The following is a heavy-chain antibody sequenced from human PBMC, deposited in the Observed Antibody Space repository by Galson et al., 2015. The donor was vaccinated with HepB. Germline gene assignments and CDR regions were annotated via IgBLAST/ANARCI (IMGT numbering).Heavy chain of an antibody. CDR1: GFTFSSYA. CDR3: AKFGGSGSYYEYYYYYGMDV. Sequence: SLRLSCAASGFTFSSYAMSWVRQAPRKGLEWVSAISGSGGSTYYADSVKGRFTISRDNSKNTLYLQMNSLRAEDTAVYYCAKFGGSGSYYEYYYYYGMDVWGQGTTVTVSS. CDR2: ISGSGGST. D-gene: IGHD3-10*01. V-gene: IGHV3-23*01. J-gene: IGHJ6*02.